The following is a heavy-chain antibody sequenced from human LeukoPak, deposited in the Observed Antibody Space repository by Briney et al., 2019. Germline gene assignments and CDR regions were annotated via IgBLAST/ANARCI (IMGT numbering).Heavy chain of an antibody. Sequence: SETLSLTCTVSGGSISSYYWSWIRQPPGKGLEWIGYIYYSGSTNYNPSLKSRVTISVDTSKNQFSLKLSSVTAADTAVYYCAREFGELLRWFDPWGQGTLVTVSS. V-gene: IGHV4-59*01. D-gene: IGHD3-10*01. J-gene: IGHJ5*02. CDR1: GGSISSYY. CDR3: AREFGELLRWFDP. CDR2: IYYSGST.